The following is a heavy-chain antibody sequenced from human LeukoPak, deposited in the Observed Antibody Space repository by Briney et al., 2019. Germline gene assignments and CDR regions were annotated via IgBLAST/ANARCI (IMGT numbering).Heavy chain of an antibody. CDR1: GYTFTSYA. Sequence: ASVKVSCKASGYTFTSYAMHWVRQAPGQGLEWMGIINPSGGSTSYAQKFQGRVTMTRDTSTSTVYMELSSLRSEDTAVYYCARDSVAVASDYYYGMDVWGQGTTVTVSS. CDR3: ARDSVAVASDYYYGMDV. V-gene: IGHV1-46*01. J-gene: IGHJ6*02. CDR2: INPSGGST. D-gene: IGHD6-19*01.